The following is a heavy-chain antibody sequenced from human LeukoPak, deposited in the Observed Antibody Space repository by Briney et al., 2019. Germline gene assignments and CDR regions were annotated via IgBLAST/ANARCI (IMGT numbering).Heavy chain of an antibody. V-gene: IGHV3-66*02. CDR3: ARDLRGGYQDDY. CDR1: GFTVSGNY. Sequence: GGSLRLSCAASGFTVSGNYMSWARQAPGKGLEWVSVIYSGGSTYYADSVKGRFTTSRDNSKNTLYLQMNSLRAEDTAVYYCARDLRGGYQDDYWGQGTLVTVSS. CDR2: IYSGGST. J-gene: IGHJ4*02. D-gene: IGHD3-22*01.